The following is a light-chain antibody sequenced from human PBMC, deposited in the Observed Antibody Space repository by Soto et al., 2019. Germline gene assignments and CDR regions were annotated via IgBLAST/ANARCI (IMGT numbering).Light chain of an antibody. Sequence: EIVMTQSPATLSVSPGERATLSCRASQSVSSNLAWYQQKPGQAPRLLIYGASTRATGIPARFSGSGSGTESTLTISSRQSEDFAVYYCQQYNNWPPWTFGQVTKVEIK. CDR1: QSVSSN. J-gene: IGKJ1*01. V-gene: IGKV3-15*01. CDR2: GAS. CDR3: QQYNNWPPWT.